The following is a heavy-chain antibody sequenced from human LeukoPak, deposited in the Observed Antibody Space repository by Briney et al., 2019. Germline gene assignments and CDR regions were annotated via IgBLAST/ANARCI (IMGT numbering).Heavy chain of an antibody. D-gene: IGHD6-13*01. CDR2: ISGSGGST. CDR3: AKNQGLIAAAGISAYYGMDV. CDR1: GFTFSSYA. V-gene: IGHV3-23*01. Sequence: GGSLGLSCAASGFTFSSYAISWVRQTPGKGLEWVSTISGSGGSTYYADSVKGRFTISRDSSKNTLYLQMNSLRAEDTAVYYCAKNQGLIAAAGISAYYGMDVWGQGTTVTVSS. J-gene: IGHJ6*02.